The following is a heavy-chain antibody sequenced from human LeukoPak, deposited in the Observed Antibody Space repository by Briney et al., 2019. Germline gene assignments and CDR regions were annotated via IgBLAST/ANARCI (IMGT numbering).Heavy chain of an antibody. CDR1: GYTFTGYY. CDR3: ARQQLTGTRENWFDP. V-gene: IGHV1-2*06. Sequence: ASVKVSCKASGYTFTGYYMHWVRQAPGQGLEWMGRINPNSGGTNYAQKFQGRVTMTRDTSISTAYMELSRLRFDDTAVYYCARQQLTGTRENWFDPWGQGTLVTVSS. CDR2: INPNSGGT. J-gene: IGHJ5*02. D-gene: IGHD1-7*01.